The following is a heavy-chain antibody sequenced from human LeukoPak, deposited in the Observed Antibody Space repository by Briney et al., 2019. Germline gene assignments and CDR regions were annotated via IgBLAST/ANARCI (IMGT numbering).Heavy chain of an antibody. J-gene: IGHJ4*02. CDR2: IYAGGNK. V-gene: IGHV3-66*01. CDR3: ARARPNDY. Sequence: QAGGSLRLSCAGSGLRVFSSYMSWVRQAPGKGLEWVSVIYAGGNKYYEDSVKGRFTISRDNAKNSLYLQMNSLRAEDTAVYYCARARPNDYWGQGTLVTVSS. CDR1: GLRVFSSY. D-gene: IGHD6-6*01.